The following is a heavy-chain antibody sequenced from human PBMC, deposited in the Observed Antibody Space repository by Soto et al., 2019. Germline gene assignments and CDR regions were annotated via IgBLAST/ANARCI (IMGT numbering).Heavy chain of an antibody. CDR1: GFSLSTSGVG. CDR3: AHEQQLTTGKNYFDD. J-gene: IGHJ4*02. CDR2: IYWNDDK. D-gene: IGHD6-13*01. Sequence: QITLKESGPTLVKPTQTLTLTCTFSGFSLSTSGVGVGWIRQPPGKALEWLALIYWNDDKRYSPSLKSRLTITKDTSKNQVVLTMTNMDPLDTATYYSAHEQQLTTGKNYFDDWGQGTLVTVSS. V-gene: IGHV2-5*01.